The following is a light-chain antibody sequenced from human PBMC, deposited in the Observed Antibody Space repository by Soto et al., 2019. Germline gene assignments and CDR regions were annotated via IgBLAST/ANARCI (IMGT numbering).Light chain of an antibody. Sequence: QAVVTQEPSLTVSPGGTVTLTCAVYTGAVTSSNYPNWFQQKPGPAPRALIYSTNHKYSWTPARFSGSLLGGKAALTLSGVQPEDEADYYCLLYYGGQLGVFGGGTKLTVL. CDR1: TGAVTSSNY. CDR3: LLYYGGQLGV. CDR2: STN. J-gene: IGLJ2*01. V-gene: IGLV7-43*01.